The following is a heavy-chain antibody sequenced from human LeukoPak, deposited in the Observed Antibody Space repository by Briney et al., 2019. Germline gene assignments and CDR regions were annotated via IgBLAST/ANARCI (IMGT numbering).Heavy chain of an antibody. CDR3: ARTSGGPNWFDP. J-gene: IGHJ5*02. CDR2: IYYSGST. Sequence: PSETLSLTCTVSGGSITSYWCWIRQPPGKGLEWIGYIYYSGSTNYNPSLKSRVTMSIDTSKNQFSLKLSSVTAADTAVYYCARTSGGPNWFDPWGQGTLVTVSS. V-gene: IGHV4-59*01. CDR1: GGSITSY. D-gene: IGHD3-10*01.